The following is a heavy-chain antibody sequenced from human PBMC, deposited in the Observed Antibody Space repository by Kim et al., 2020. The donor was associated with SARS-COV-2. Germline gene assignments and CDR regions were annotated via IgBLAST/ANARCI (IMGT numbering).Heavy chain of an antibody. CDR2: INHSGST. D-gene: IGHD3-3*01. CDR1: GGSFSGYY. J-gene: IGHJ4*02. CDR3: ASWPRVTIFGGPPW. V-gene: IGHV4-34*01. Sequence: SETLSLTCAVYGGSFSGYYWSWIRQPPGKGLEWIGEINHSGSTNYNPSLKSRVTISVDTSKNQFSLKLSSVTAADTAVYYCASWPRVTIFGGPPWWGQGTLVTVSS.